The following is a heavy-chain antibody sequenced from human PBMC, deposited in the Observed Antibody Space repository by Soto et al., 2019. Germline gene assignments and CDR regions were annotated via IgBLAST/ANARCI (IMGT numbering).Heavy chain of an antibody. CDR2: IKQDGSEK. V-gene: IGHV3-7*03. CDR1: GFTFSSYW. CDR3: ARDRPGRSMIIVGEGAFDI. Sequence: GGSVRLSXAASGFTFSSYWMSWVRQAPGKGLEWVANIKQDGSEKYYVDSVKGRFTISRDNAKNSLYLQMNSLRAEDTAVYYCARDRPGRSMIIVGEGAFDIWGQGTMVTVSS. D-gene: IGHD3-22*01. J-gene: IGHJ3*02.